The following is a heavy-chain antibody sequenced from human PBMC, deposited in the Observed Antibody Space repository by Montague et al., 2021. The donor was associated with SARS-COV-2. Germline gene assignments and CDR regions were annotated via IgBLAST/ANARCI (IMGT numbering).Heavy chain of an antibody. CDR3: ARGRGSYRSDFDY. CDR2: ISYDGSNK. CDR1: GFTFSSYA. J-gene: IGHJ4*02. Sequence: CAASGFTFSSYAMHWVRQAPGKGLEWVAVISYDGSNKYYADSVKGRFTISRDNSKNTLYLQMNSLRAEDTAVYYCARGRGSYRSDFDYWGQGTLVTVSS. V-gene: IGHV3-30-3*01. D-gene: IGHD3-16*02.